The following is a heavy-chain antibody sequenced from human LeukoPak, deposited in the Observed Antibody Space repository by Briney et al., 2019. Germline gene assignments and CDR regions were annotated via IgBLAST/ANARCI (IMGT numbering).Heavy chain of an antibody. CDR3: SRSGNHGDFDY. CDR2: INAGNGNT. CDR1: GYTFTIYG. V-gene: IGHV1-3*01. Sequence: ASVKVSCKASGYTFTIYGIHWVRQAPGQRLEWMGWINAGNGNTKDSQKFQGRVTVSRDTSASTAYMELSSLRSEDTAVYYCSRSGNHGDFDYWGQGTLVTVSP. J-gene: IGHJ4*02. D-gene: IGHD3-10*01.